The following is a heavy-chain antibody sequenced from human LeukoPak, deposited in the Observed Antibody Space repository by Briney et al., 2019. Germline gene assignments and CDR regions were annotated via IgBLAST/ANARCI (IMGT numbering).Heavy chain of an antibody. CDR1: GASISSGTFY. Sequence: SQTLSLTCSVSGASISSGTFYWSRIRQPAGEGLEWIGRINPRGNTDYNPSLKSRVTVSVDTSKNQFSLKLTSVTAADTAVYYCARGGLSGNWGYYFDYWGQGTLVTVSS. CDR2: INPRGNT. V-gene: IGHV4-61*02. D-gene: IGHD3-10*01. CDR3: ARGGLSGNWGYYFDY. J-gene: IGHJ4*02.